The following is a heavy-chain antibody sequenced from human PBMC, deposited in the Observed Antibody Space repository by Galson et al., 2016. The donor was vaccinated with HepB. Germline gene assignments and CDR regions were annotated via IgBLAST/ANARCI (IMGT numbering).Heavy chain of an antibody. CDR2: IYHSGNT. V-gene: IGHV4-4*02. CDR3: ARSYSTSLYIYLDY. D-gene: IGHD6-13*01. Sequence: SETLSLTCAVSGDSISRTNWWSWVRQPPGKGLEWIGEIYHSGNTNYNPSLKSRVTISLDKSKNQFSLKLSSVTAADTAVYYCARSYSTSLYIYLDYWGQGTRVTVSS. J-gene: IGHJ4*02. CDR1: GDSISRTNW.